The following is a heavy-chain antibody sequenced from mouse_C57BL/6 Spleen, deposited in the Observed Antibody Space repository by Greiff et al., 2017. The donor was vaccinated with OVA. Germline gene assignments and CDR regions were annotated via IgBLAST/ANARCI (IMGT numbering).Heavy chain of an antibody. V-gene: IGHV1-64*01. CDR3: AREDYYGSLRYFDV. CDR1: GYTFTSYW. Sequence: VQLQQPGAELVKPGASVKLSCKASGYTFTSYWMHWVKQRPGQCLEWIGMIHPNSGSTNYNEKFKSKATLTVDKSSSTAYMQLSSLTSEDSAVYYCAREDYYGSLRYFDVWGTGTTVTVSS. D-gene: IGHD1-1*01. CDR2: IHPNSGST. J-gene: IGHJ1*03.